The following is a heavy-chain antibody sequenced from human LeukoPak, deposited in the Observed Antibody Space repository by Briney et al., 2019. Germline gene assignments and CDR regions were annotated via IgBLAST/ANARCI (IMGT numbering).Heavy chain of an antibody. CDR2: MYYSGTT. Sequence: SETLSLTCTVSGSSISFYHWSCIRQPPGKGLEGIGYMYYSGTTWYNASLKSRVTMSIDASNNQFSLRLTSVTAADTAVFYCARGDYYAAGGRNWFDPWSQGTLVTVSS. J-gene: IGHJ5*02. D-gene: IGHD1-26*01. V-gene: IGHV4-59*12. CDR1: GSSISFYH. CDR3: ARGDYYAAGGRNWFDP.